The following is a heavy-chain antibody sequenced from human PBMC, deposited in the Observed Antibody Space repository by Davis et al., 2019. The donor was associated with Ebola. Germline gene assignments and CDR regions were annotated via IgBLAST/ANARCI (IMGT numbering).Heavy chain of an antibody. D-gene: IGHD6-19*01. V-gene: IGHV3-23*01. CDR3: AKWSSGWLGGWFDP. Sequence: GESLKISCAASGFTFSSYAMSWVRQAPGKGLEWVSAISGSGGSTYYADSVKGRFTISRDNSKNTLYLQMNSLRAEDTAVYYCAKWSSGWLGGWFDPWGQGTLVTVSS. CDR1: GFTFSSYA. J-gene: IGHJ5*02. CDR2: ISGSGGST.